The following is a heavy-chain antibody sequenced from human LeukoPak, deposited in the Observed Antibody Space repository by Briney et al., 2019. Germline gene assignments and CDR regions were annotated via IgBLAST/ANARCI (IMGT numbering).Heavy chain of an antibody. CDR3: ARGPAPTWVYGDYVYLDY. V-gene: IGHV3-66*01. J-gene: IGHJ4*02. CDR1: GFTVSSNY. CDR2: IYSGGST. D-gene: IGHD4-17*01. Sequence: GGSLRLSCAASGFTVSSNYMSWVRQAPGKGLEWVSVIYSGGSTYYADSVKGRFTISRDNSKDTLYLQMNSLRAEDTAVYYCARGPAPTWVYGDYVYLDYWGQGTLVTVSS.